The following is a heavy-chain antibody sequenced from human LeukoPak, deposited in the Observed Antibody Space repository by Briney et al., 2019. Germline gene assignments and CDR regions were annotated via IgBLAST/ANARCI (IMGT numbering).Heavy chain of an antibody. CDR3: ARGVKGEARRYYDIVTGRNRHYYYYMDV. V-gene: IGHV1-8*01. CDR2: MNPNSGNT. J-gene: IGHJ6*03. Sequence: ASVKVSCTASGYTFSSYDINWVRQAPGQGVEWMGWMNPNSGNTVYAQKFQGRVTMTRNTSISTAYMELRSLRSEDTAVYYCARGVKGEARRYYDIVTGRNRHYYYYMDVWGKGTTVTISS. CDR1: GYTFSSYD. D-gene: IGHD3-9*01.